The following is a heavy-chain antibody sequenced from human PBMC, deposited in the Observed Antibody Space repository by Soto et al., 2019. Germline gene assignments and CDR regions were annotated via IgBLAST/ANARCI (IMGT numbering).Heavy chain of an antibody. Sequence: ASETLSLTCTFSGGSISSGGYYWSWIRQHPGKGLEWIGYIYCSGSNYYNPSLKSRVTISVDTSKNQFSLKLSSVTAADTAVYYCATRRLSSSWYFGGYYYGMDVWGQGTTVTVSS. CDR3: ATRRLSSSWYFGGYYYGMDV. J-gene: IGHJ6*02. CDR1: GGSISSGGYY. V-gene: IGHV4-31*03. CDR2: IYCSGSN. D-gene: IGHD6-13*01.